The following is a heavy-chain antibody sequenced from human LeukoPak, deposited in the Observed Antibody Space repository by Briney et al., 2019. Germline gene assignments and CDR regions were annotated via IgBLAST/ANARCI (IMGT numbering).Heavy chain of an antibody. D-gene: IGHD1-26*01. V-gene: IGHV4-39*07. CDR3: ARGPQGSGSYHQLPFDY. CDR2: IYYSGST. Sequence: ASETLSLTCTVSGGSISSSSYYWGWIRQPPGKGLEWIGSIYYSGSTYYNPSLKSRVTISVDTSKNQFSLKLSSVTAADTAVYYCARGPQGSGSYHQLPFDYWGQGTLVTVSS. CDR1: GGSISSSSYY. J-gene: IGHJ4*02.